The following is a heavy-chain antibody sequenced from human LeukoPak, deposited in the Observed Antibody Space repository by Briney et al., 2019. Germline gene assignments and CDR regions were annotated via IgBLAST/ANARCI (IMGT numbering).Heavy chain of an antibody. CDR1: GFTVSSNY. CDR3: ARPAAAGRGGYLRPSDF. Sequence: GGSLRLSCAASGFTVSSNYMSWVRQAPGKGLEWVSIIYTGGNTYYADSVKGRFTISRDNSKNTLDLQMNSLRAEDTAVYYCARPAAAGRGGYLRPSDFWGQGTLVTVSS. V-gene: IGHV3-53*01. J-gene: IGHJ4*02. CDR2: IYTGGNT. D-gene: IGHD6-13*01.